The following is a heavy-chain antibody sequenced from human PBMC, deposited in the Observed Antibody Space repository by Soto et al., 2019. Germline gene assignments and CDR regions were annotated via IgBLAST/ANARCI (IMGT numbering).Heavy chain of an antibody. V-gene: IGHV4-31*03. J-gene: IGHJ6*02. CDR2: NYYSGIT. CDR3: ARGSSIAGLYYGMDV. D-gene: IGHD6-6*01. CDR1: GGSISRGVYY. Sequence: QVQLQESGPGLVKPSQTLSLTCTVSGGSISRGVYYWTWIRQHPGKGLEWIGYNYYSGITYYNPSLKSRVTISLDTSKNQFSLKLSSVTAADTAVYYCARGSSIAGLYYGMDVWGQGTTVTVSS.